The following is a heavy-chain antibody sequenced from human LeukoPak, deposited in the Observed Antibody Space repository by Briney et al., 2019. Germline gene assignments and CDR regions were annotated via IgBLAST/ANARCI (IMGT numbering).Heavy chain of an antibody. CDR2: IIPIFGTA. J-gene: IGHJ4*02. Sequence: SVKVSCKASGGTFSSYAISWVRQAPGQGLEWMGGIIPIFGTANYAQKFQGRVTITADESTSTAYMELSSLRSEDTAVYYCARVPVVDGGAANTFDYWGQGTLVTVSS. D-gene: IGHD1-26*01. CDR3: ARVPVVDGGAANTFDY. CDR1: GGTFSSYA. V-gene: IGHV1-69*13.